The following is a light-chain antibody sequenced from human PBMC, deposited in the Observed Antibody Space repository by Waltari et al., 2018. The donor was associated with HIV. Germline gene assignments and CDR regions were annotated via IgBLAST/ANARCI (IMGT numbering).Light chain of an antibody. CDR1: SSTIGKNY. CDR2: RND. V-gene: IGLV1-47*01. CDR3: AAWDDSLSEV. J-gene: IGLJ1*01. Sequence: QSVLTQPPSASGTPGQRVNISCSGSSSTIGKNYVYWYQQLPGTAPKRLIYRNDQRPSGVPDRFSGSKSGTSASLAISGLRSEDEADYYCAAWDDSLSEVFGTGTKVTVL.